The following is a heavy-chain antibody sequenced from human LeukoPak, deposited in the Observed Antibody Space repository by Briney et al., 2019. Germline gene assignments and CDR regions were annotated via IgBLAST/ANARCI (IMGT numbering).Heavy chain of an antibody. Sequence: GGSLRLSCAASGFTFSSYAMSWVRQAPGKGLEWVSAISGSSGLTYYADSVKGRFTISRDNSKNTLYLQMNSLRAEDTAVYYCARRGESANYGDYRFDYWGQGTLVTVSS. J-gene: IGHJ4*02. CDR1: GFTFSSYA. CDR2: ISGSSGLT. CDR3: ARRGESANYGDYRFDY. D-gene: IGHD4-17*01. V-gene: IGHV3-23*01.